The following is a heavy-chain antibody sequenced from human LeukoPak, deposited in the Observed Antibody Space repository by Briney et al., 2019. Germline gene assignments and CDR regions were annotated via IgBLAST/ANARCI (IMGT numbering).Heavy chain of an antibody. CDR2: IYHSGST. CDR3: VRSIERVPAPILSYIDY. D-gene: IGHD2-2*02. V-gene: IGHV4-38-2*01. CDR1: AYSISSGYY. Sequence: PSETLSLTCAVSAYSISSGYYWGWIRQPPGKGLEWIGSIYHSGSTYYNPSLESRVTRSVDTSKNQFSLKLRSVNAADTAVYCCVRSIERVPAPILSYIDYWGQGTLVTVSS. J-gene: IGHJ4*02.